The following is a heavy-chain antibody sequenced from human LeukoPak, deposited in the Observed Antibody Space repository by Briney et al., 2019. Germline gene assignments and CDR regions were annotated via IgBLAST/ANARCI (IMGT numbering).Heavy chain of an antibody. V-gene: IGHV3-30*18. Sequence: GWSLRLSCAASGFTFSSYGMHWVRQAPGKGLEWVAVISYDGSNKYYADSVKGRFTISRDNSKNTLYLQMNSLRAEDTAVYYCAKDSRAAAGNPGYFDYWGQGTLVTVSS. CDR3: AKDSRAAAGNPGYFDY. D-gene: IGHD6-13*01. CDR1: GFTFSSYG. CDR2: ISYDGSNK. J-gene: IGHJ4*02.